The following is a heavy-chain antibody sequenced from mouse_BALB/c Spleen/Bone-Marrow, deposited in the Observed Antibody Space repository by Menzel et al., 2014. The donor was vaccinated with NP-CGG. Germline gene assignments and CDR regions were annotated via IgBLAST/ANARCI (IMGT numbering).Heavy chain of an antibody. CDR1: GYSFTGYY. CDR3: ARKNRLGGAMDY. Sequence: LVKTGASVKISCKTSGYSFTGYYIHWVKQSHGKSLEWIGYISCYNGATSYNQKFKDKATFTIDTSSSTAYMQLNSLTSEDSAVYYCARKNRLGGAMDYWGQGTSVTVSS. D-gene: IGHD3-2*02. CDR2: ISCYNGAT. J-gene: IGHJ4*01. V-gene: IGHV1S34*01.